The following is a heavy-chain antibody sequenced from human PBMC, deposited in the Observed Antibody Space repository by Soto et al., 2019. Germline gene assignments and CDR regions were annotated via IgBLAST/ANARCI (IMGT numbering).Heavy chain of an antibody. CDR3: ASLSRFALDY. CDR1: GFTFRSYA. Sequence: GGSLRISCAASGFTFRSYAMHWVRQAPGKGLEWVAVISYDGSNKYYADSVKGRFTISRDNAKNSLYLQMNSLRAEDTAVYYCASLSRFALDYWGQGTLVTLSS. D-gene: IGHD3-10*01. J-gene: IGHJ4*02. CDR2: ISYDGSNK. V-gene: IGHV3-30-3*01.